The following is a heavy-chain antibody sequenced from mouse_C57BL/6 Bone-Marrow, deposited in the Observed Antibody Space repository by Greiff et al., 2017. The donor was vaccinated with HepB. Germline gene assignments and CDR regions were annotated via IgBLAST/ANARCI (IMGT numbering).Heavy chain of an antibody. CDR1: GFTFSDYG. CDR2: ISSGSSTI. J-gene: IGHJ3*01. V-gene: IGHV5-17*01. Sequence: EVHLVESGGGLVKPGGSLKLSCAASGFTFSDYGMHWVRQAPEKGLEWVAYISSGSSTIYYADTVKGRFTISRDNAKNTLFLQMTSLRSEDTAMYYCARPGDYDDGRGFAYWGQGTLVTVSA. D-gene: IGHD2-4*01. CDR3: ARPGDYDDGRGFAY.